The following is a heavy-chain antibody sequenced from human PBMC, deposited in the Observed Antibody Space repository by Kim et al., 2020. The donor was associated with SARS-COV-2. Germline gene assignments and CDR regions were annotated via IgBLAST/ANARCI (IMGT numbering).Heavy chain of an antibody. J-gene: IGHJ4*02. Sequence: GGSLRLSCAASGFTFNTYAIHWVRQAPGRAPEWVALISYDGSDKYYADSVKGRFTISRDNSKNTLFLQLTNLRADDTAVYFCVTGRGSYWVFDYWGQGTLVTVSS. CDR2: ISYDGSDK. D-gene: IGHD1-26*01. CDR3: VTGRGSYWVFDY. V-gene: IGHV3-30*12. CDR1: GFTFNTYA.